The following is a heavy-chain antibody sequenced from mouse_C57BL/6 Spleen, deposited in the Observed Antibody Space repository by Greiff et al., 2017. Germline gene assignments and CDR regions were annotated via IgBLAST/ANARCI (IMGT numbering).Heavy chain of an antibody. D-gene: IGHD1-1*01. J-gene: IGHJ2*01. V-gene: IGHV1-82*01. CDR1: GYAFSSSW. CDR2: IYPGDGDT. Sequence: QVQLQQSGPELVKPGASVKISCKASGYAFSSSWMNWVKQRPGKGLEWIGRIYPGDGDTNYNGKFKGKATLTADKSSSTASRQLSSLTSADSAVYFCARNCGICYFDYWGQGTTLTVSS. CDR3: ARNCGICYFDY.